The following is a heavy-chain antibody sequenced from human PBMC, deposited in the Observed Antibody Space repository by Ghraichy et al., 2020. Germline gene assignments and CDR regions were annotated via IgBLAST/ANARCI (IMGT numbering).Heavy chain of an antibody. V-gene: IGHV3-23*01. J-gene: IGHJ3*02. CDR3: AKEGRGAFDI. Sequence: GESLNISCAASGFTFSNYAMSWVRQAPGKGLEWVSAISSSGGSTYYADSVKGRFTISRDNSKNTLYLQMNSLRAEDTAVYYCAKEGRGAFDIWGQGTMVTVSS. CDR2: ISSSGGST. CDR1: GFTFSNYA.